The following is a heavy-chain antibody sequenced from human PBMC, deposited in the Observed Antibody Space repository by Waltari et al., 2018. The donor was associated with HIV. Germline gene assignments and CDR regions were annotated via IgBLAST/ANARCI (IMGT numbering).Heavy chain of an antibody. V-gene: IGHV3-53*05. CDR2: IYGNGET. D-gene: IGHD3-3*01. J-gene: IGHJ5*02. CDR1: GFTVKNEY. CDR3: AKGVRFLGP. Sequence: ATGGVLVQPAGSLSLCGGVSGFTVKNEYITWVRRSTGRGLEWVGTIYGNGETYSAASMRGRLFISRDDPGNRVFLHINNVNFADTASYFCAKGVRFLGPWSQETPVTVSS.